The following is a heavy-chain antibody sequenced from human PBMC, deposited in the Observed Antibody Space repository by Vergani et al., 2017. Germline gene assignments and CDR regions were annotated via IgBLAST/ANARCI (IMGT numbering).Heavy chain of an antibody. Sequence: QVQLQQWGAGLLKPSETLSLTCAVYGGSFSGYYWSWIRQPPGKGLEWIGYVYYTGSTTYNPSLKSRVTISVDTSNNQFSLRMTSLTAADTAIYYCARDRDLYCRSTTSCHNWFDPWGQGSLVTVSS. CDR1: GGSFSGYY. CDR2: VYYTGST. D-gene: IGHD2/OR15-2a*01. J-gene: IGHJ5*02. V-gene: IGHV4-34*11. CDR3: ARDRDLYCRSTTSCHNWFDP.